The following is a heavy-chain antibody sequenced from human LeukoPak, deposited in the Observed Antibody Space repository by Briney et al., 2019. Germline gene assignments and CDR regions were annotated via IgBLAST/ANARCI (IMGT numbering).Heavy chain of an antibody. CDR2: IYYSGST. J-gene: IGHJ3*02. CDR1: GGSISSSSYY. Sequence: PSETLSLTCTVSGGSISSSSYYWGWIRQPPGKGLEWIGSIYYSGSTYYNPSLKSRVTISVDTSKNQFSLKLSSVTAADTAVYYCAGARAPVTRISSFDIWGQGTMVTVSS. CDR3: AGARAPVTRISSFDI. V-gene: IGHV4-39*01. D-gene: IGHD4-17*01.